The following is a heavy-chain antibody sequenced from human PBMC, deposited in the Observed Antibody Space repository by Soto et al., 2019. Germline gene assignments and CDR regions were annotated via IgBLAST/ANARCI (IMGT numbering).Heavy chain of an antibody. CDR1: GFTFSSYA. J-gene: IGHJ4*02. Sequence: GGSLRLSCASSGFTFSSYAMSWVRQAPGKGLEWVSAITGSGGSTYHADSVKGRFTISRDSSKNTLYLQMNSLSAEDTAVYFCAKGPPGGSSSFFHYRGQLPPVTISS. V-gene: IGHV3-23*01. CDR3: AKGPPGGSSSFFHY. D-gene: IGHD6-25*01. CDR2: ITGSGGST.